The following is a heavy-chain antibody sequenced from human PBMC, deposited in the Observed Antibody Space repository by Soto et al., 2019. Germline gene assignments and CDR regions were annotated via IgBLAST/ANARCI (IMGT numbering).Heavy chain of an antibody. CDR2: ISAHNGNT. J-gene: IGHJ4*02. CDR3: ARGRDGDY. CDR1: GYIFTTYG. V-gene: IGHV1-18*01. Sequence: QVHLVQSGAEVKKPGASVKVSCKGSGYIFTTYGITWVRQAPGQGLEWRGWISAHNGNTNYAQKLQGRVTVTRDTSTITAYMELRNLRSDDTAVYYCARGRDGDYWGQGALVTVSS. D-gene: IGHD6-6*01.